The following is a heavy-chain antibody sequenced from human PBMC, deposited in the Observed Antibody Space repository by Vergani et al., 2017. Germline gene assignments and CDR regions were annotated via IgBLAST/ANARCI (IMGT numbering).Heavy chain of an antibody. CDR2: IYYSGST. D-gene: IGHD3-22*01. Sequence: QVQLQESGPGLVKPSETLSLTCTVSGGSISSYYWSWIRQPPGKGLEWIGYIYYSGSTNYNPSLKSRVTISVDTSKNQFSLKLSSVTAADTAVYYCASSSXYYDSSGYWEGVPHWLFSLYMDVWGKGTTVTVSS. CDR1: GGSISSYY. CDR3: ASSSXYYDSSGYWEGVPHWLFSLYMDV. V-gene: IGHV4-59*01. J-gene: IGHJ6*03.